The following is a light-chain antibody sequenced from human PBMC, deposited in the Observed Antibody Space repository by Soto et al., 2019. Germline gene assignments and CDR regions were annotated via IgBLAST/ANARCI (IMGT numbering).Light chain of an antibody. CDR2: EVS. Sequence: QSALTQPASVSGSPGQSIAISCSGTRSDIGGYNHVSWYQQHPGKAPKLMIYEVSDRPSGVSDRFSGSKSGNTASLTISGLQAEGEADYYCSSYTSNSNWVFGGGTKLTVL. CDR1: RSDIGGYNH. J-gene: IGLJ3*02. CDR3: SSYTSNSNWV. V-gene: IGLV2-14*01.